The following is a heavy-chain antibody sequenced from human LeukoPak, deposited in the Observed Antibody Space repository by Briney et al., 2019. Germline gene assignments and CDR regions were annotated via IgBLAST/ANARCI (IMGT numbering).Heavy chain of an antibody. CDR1: GFTPCSDA. D-gene: IGHD5-24*01. Sequence: GGALRLSCVASGFTPCSDAMSWVRQAPGEGVEWVSAISGSSGSTYYADSVKGRFTNSRDNSKNTLYLQMNSLRAEDTAVYYCAKRGVMATITDYWGQGTLVTVSS. V-gene: IGHV3-23*01. CDR2: ISGSSGST. CDR3: AKRGVMATITDY. J-gene: IGHJ4*02.